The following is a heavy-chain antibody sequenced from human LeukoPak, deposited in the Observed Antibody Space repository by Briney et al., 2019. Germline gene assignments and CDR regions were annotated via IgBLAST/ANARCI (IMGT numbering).Heavy chain of an antibody. D-gene: IGHD3-22*01. CDR1: GFTFSSYG. V-gene: IGHV3-30*18. CDR2: ISYDGSNK. Sequence: PGRSLRLSCVASGFTFSSYGMHWVRQAPGKGLEWVAVISYDGSNKYHADSVKGRFTISRDNSKNRLYLQMNSLRAEDTAVYYCAKDLGGDSSGYYAGYYYYGMDVWGQGTTVTVSS. CDR3: AKDLGGDSSGYYAGYYYYGMDV. J-gene: IGHJ6*02.